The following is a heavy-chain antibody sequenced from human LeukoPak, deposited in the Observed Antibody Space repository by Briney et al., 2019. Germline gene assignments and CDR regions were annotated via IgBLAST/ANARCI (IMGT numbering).Heavy chain of an antibody. CDR3: ARQENYHDSGSYYNSPYFFDY. Sequence: GESLKISCTGSQYIFTSYWIGWVRQMPGKGLEWMGIINPDDSDTRCSPSFQGQVTFSADKSISTAYLQWSSLKASDTAMYYCARQENYHDSGSYYNSPYFFDYWGQGTLLTVSS. V-gene: IGHV5-51*01. D-gene: IGHD3-10*01. CDR1: QYIFTSYW. J-gene: IGHJ4*02. CDR2: INPDDSDT.